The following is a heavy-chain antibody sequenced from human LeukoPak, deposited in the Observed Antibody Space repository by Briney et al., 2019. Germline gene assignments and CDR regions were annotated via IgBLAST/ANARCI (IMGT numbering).Heavy chain of an antibody. J-gene: IGHJ4*02. CDR3: RSGWYREDH. D-gene: IGHD6-19*01. Sequence: SETLSLTCAVYGGSFSGYYWSWIRQPPGKGLEWIGEINHSGSTNYNPSLKSRVTISVDTYKNQFSLKLSSVTAADTAVYYCRSGWYREDHWGQGTLVTVSS. CDR2: INHSGST. V-gene: IGHV4-34*01. CDR1: GGSFSGYY.